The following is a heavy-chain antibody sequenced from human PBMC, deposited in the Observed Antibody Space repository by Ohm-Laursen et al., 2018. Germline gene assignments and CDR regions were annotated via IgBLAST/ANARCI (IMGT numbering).Heavy chain of an antibody. CDR2: MNPNSGNT. D-gene: IGHD1-1*01. CDR3: ARARGNWKRDYYYAMDV. V-gene: IGHV1-8*02. CDR1: GYTFTSYD. Sequence: AASVKVSCKASGYTFTSYDIHWVRQATGQGLQWMGWMNPNSGNTGYVQKFQGRVTMTRNTSISTAYMELSSLRSEDTAVYYCARARGNWKRDYYYAMDVWGQGTTVTVSS. J-gene: IGHJ6*02.